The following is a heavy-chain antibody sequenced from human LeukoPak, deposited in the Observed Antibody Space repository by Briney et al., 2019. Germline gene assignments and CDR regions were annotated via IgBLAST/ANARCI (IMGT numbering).Heavy chain of an antibody. J-gene: IGHJ3*02. Sequence: PSETLSLTCTVSGGSISSGSYCWSWIRQPAGKGLEWIGRIYASGSTNYNPSLRGRVTISVDASKNQISLKLTSVTAADTAVYYCARDLTSSSWYFAFDIWGQGTMVTVSS. V-gene: IGHV4-61*02. D-gene: IGHD6-13*01. CDR2: IYASGST. CDR3: ARDLTSSSWYFAFDI. CDR1: GGSISSGSYC.